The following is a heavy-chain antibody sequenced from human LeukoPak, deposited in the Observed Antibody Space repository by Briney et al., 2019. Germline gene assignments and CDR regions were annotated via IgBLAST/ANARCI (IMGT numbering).Heavy chain of an antibody. Sequence: KPGGSLRLSCVASGFTFNRNAMSWVRQAPGKGLEWVSAINGGGDTTYYADSVKGRFTMSRDNSKNTLYLQMNSLRADDTAVYYCAKSAWFGDAPGGDYWGQGILVTVSS. D-gene: IGHD3-10*01. J-gene: IGHJ4*02. CDR2: INGGGDTT. V-gene: IGHV3-23*01. CDR1: GFTFNRNA. CDR3: AKSAWFGDAPGGDY.